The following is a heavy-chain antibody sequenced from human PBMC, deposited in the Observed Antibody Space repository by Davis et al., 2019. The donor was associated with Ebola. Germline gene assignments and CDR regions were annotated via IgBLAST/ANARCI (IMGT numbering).Heavy chain of an antibody. CDR3: ARDSSGWPAYYYGMDV. D-gene: IGHD6-19*01. V-gene: IGHV5-51*01. J-gene: IGHJ6*02. CDR2: INPGDSDT. CDR1: GYSFTSYW. Sequence: WESLKTPCKGSGYSFTSYWIGRVRQMPGKGPELMGIINPGDSDTRYSTFFQGQITISADKSISTAYLQWSRPKASDTAMYYCARDSSGWPAYYYGMDVWGQGTTVTVSS.